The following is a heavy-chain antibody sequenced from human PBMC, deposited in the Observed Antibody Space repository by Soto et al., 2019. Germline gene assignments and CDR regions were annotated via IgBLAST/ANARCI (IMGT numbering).Heavy chain of an antibody. V-gene: IGHV3-23*01. J-gene: IGHJ2*01. CDR3: AKDGDYDYIWGSYGWYFDL. D-gene: IGHD3-16*01. Sequence: EVQLLESGGGLVQPGGSLRLSCAASGFTFSSYAMSWVRQAPGKRLEWVSAISGSGGSTYYADSVKGRFTISRDNSKNTLYLQMNSLRAEDTAVYYCAKDGDYDYIWGSYGWYFDLWGRGTLVTVSS. CDR2: ISGSGGST. CDR1: GFTFSSYA.